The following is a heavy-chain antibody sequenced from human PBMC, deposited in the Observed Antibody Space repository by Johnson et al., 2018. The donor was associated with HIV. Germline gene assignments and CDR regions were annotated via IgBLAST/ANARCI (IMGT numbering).Heavy chain of an antibody. CDR1: GFTVSSNY. J-gene: IGHJ3*02. CDR3: AKGLWGGTYPHDAYDI. Sequence: VQLVESGGGLIQPGGSLRLSCAASGFTVSSNYMSWVHQAPGKGLEWVSVIYSGGSTYYADSVKGRFTISRDNSKNTLYLQMNSLRAEDTAIYYCAKGLWGGTYPHDAYDIWGQGTMVTVSS. CDR2: IYSGGST. V-gene: IGHV3-53*01. D-gene: IGHD1-26*01.